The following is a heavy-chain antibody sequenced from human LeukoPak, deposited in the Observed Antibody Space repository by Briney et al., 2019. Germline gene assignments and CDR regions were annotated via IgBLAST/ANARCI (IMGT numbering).Heavy chain of an antibody. V-gene: IGHV4-59*12. CDR1: GDSITNYY. CDR2: IYYSGST. D-gene: IGHD4-17*01. Sequence: SETLSLTCTASGDSITNYYWSWIRQPPGKGLEWIGYIYYSGSTYYNPSLKSRVTISVDTSKNQFSLKLSSVTAADTAVYYCARDPTTVNFWYFDLWGRGTLVTVSS. CDR3: ARDPTTVNFWYFDL. J-gene: IGHJ2*01.